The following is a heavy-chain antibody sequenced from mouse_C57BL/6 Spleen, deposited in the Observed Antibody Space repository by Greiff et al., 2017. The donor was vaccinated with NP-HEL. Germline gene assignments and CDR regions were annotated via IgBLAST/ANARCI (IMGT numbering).Heavy chain of an antibody. J-gene: IGHJ3*01. Sequence: VHLVESGAELVKPGASVKISCKASGYAFSSYWMNWVKQRPGKGLEWIGQIYPGDGDTNYNGKFKGKATLTADKSSSTAYMQLSSLTSEDSAVYFCARVDGSSYSFAYWGQGTLVTVSA. V-gene: IGHV1-80*01. CDR2: IYPGDGDT. D-gene: IGHD1-1*01. CDR1: GYAFSSYW. CDR3: ARVDGSSYSFAY.